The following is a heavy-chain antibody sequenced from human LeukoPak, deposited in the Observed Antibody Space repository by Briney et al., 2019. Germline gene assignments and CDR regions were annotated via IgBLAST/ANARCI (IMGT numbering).Heavy chain of an antibody. CDR3: ALRQLFYSDSSTYDPFDI. CDR2: VSTTGST. CDR1: GGSINSGTYY. J-gene: IGHJ3*02. V-gene: IGHV4-61*02. Sequence: SQTLSLTCTVSGGSINSGTYYWSWIRQPAGKGLEWIGRVSTTGSTNFNPSLRGRVTMSVDPSKNEFSLRLTSVTAADTAVYYCALRQLFYSDSSTYDPFDIWGQGTMVTVSS. D-gene: IGHD3-22*01.